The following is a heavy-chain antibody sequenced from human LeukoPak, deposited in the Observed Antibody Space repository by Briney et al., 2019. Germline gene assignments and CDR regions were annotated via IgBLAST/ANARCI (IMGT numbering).Heavy chain of an antibody. CDR2: IIPIFGTA. CDR1: GGTFSSYA. V-gene: IGHV1-69*13. D-gene: IGHD3-22*01. CDR3: AGYYDSREYYFDY. J-gene: IGHJ4*02. Sequence: SVKVSCKASGGTFSSYAISWVRQAPGQGLEWMGGIIPIFGTANYAQKFQGRVTITADESTSTAYTELSSLRSEDTAVYYCAGYYDSREYYFDYWGQGTLVTVSS.